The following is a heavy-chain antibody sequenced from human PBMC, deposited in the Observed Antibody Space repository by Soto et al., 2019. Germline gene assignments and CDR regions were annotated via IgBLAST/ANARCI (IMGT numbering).Heavy chain of an antibody. J-gene: IGHJ4*02. CDR3: ASARYGSGSYYINY. V-gene: IGHV1-18*01. Sequence: QDQLVQSGAEVKKPGASVKVSCKASGSTFTSDGFTWVRQAPGQGLEWMGWISGYNDNTNYAQKFQGRVSMTTDSSTSTAYMELRSLRSDDTAVYYCASARYGSGSYYINYWGQGTLVTVSS. CDR2: ISGYNDNT. D-gene: IGHD3-10*01. CDR1: GSTFTSDG.